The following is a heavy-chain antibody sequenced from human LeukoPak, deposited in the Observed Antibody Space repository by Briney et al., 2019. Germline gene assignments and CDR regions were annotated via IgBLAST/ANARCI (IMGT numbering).Heavy chain of an antibody. CDR3: ARDGNSYGPDFDY. V-gene: IGHV4-4*07. Sequence: PSETLSLTCTVSGGSISSYHWSWIRQPAGKGLEWIGHININEGPKYNPSLRSRVTMSADTSRNQSSLRLSSVTAADTAVYYCARDGNSYGPDFDYWGQGTLVTVSS. CDR2: ININEGP. J-gene: IGHJ4*02. D-gene: IGHD3-16*01. CDR1: GGSISSYH.